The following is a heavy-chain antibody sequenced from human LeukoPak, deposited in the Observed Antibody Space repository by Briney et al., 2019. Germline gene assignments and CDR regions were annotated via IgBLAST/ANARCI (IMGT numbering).Heavy chain of an antibody. D-gene: IGHD6-19*01. CDR1: GGSFSGYY. V-gene: IGHV4-34*01. CDR2: INHSGST. Sequence: SETLSLTCAVYGGSFSGYYWSWIRQPPGKGLEWIGEINHSGSTNYNPSLKSRVTISVDTSKNQFSLKLSSVTAADTAVYYCARLKSRYQWLVPNWFDPWGQGTLVTVSS. J-gene: IGHJ5*02. CDR3: ARLKSRYQWLVPNWFDP.